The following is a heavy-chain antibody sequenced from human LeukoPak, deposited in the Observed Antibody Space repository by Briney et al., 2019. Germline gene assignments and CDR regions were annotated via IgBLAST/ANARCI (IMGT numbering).Heavy chain of an antibody. CDR1: GGSIRSSYYY. CDR2: IYDSGST. J-gene: IGHJ4*02. Sequence: ETLSLTCTVSGGSIRSSYYYWGWIRQPPGKGLEWIGSIYDSGSTYYNPSLKSRVTISVDTSKNQFSLKLSSVTAADTAVYYCARVVGAPDYWGQGTLVTVSS. V-gene: IGHV4-39*07. D-gene: IGHD1-26*01. CDR3: ARVVGAPDY.